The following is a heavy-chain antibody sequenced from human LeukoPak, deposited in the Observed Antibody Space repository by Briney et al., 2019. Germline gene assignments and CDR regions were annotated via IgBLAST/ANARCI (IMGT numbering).Heavy chain of an antibody. J-gene: IGHJ3*02. V-gene: IGHV4-59*08. Sequence: PSETLSLTRTVSGGSISSNYWSWLRQPPGKGLEWIGYIFHTGGTTYNPSLKSRVTISQDTSKNQFSLYLRSVTAADTAVYYCARQPTSVTTFAFDIWGQGTVVTVSS. D-gene: IGHD4-17*01. CDR3: ARQPTSVTTFAFDI. CDR1: GGSISSNY. CDR2: IFHTGGT.